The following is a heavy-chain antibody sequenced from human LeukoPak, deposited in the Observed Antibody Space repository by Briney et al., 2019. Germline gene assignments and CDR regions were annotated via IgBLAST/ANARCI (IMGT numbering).Heavy chain of an antibody. CDR3: ARDAGLDGMDV. D-gene: IGHD3/OR15-3a*01. Sequence: RAGGSLRLSCAASGFTFSSYSMNWVRQAPGKGLEWVSSISSSSSYIYYADSVKGRFTISRDNAKNSLYLQMNSLRAEDTAVYYCARDAGLDGMDVWGQGTTVTVSS. CDR2: ISSSSSYI. J-gene: IGHJ6*02. V-gene: IGHV3-21*01. CDR1: GFTFSSYS.